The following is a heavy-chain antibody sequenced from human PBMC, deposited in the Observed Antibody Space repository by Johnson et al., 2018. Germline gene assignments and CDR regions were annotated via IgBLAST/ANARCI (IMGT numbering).Heavy chain of an antibody. D-gene: IGHD1-1*01. CDR3: AKVVKRTAGRTADAFEI. V-gene: IGHV3-23*04. CDR1: GFTFSAFA. CDR2: STGTGGRT. Sequence: QLVESGGDLIQPGGTLRLSCVLSGFTFSAFAMTWVRQAPGTGLEWVSTSTGTGGRTFYGDSVKGRFPISRDNAKNTLFLKLSSLRAEDTAVYFCAKVVKRTAGRTADAFEIWGQGTMVTVSS. J-gene: IGHJ3*02.